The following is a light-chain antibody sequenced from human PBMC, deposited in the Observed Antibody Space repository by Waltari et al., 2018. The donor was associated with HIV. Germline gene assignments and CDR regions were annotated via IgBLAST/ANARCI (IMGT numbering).Light chain of an antibody. CDR1: QSLVYSDAHTN. J-gene: IGKJ4*01. CDR2: NVS. Sequence: DVVMTQSPLSLPVTLGQPASISCRSSQSLVYSDAHTNLNWFQQRPGPSPRRLSYNVSNRGFGVPDRFSGSGSGTDFTLKISRVEAEDVVVYYCMQGTHWPPTFGGGTKVEIK. V-gene: IGKV2-30*01. CDR3: MQGTHWPPT.